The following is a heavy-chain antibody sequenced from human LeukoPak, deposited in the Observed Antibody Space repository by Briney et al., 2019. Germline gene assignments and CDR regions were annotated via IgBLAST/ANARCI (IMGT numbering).Heavy chain of an antibody. V-gene: IGHV3-23*01. CDR2: ITNDSDDT. Sequence: GGSLRLSCAASGFTFSNYAMTWVRQAPGKGLDWVSIITNDSDDTKYADSVRGRFTISRDNSKNTLFLQMNTLRVDDTAVYYCVKGVGPRAPNGRVFEYWGQGALVTVSS. D-gene: IGHD1-26*01. J-gene: IGHJ4*02. CDR3: VKGVGPRAPNGRVFEY. CDR1: GFTFSNYA.